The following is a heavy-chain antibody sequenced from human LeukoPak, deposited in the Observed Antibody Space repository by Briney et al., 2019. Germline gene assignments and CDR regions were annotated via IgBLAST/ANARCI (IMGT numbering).Heavy chain of an antibody. J-gene: IGHJ4*02. V-gene: IGHV1-69*05. CDR2: IIPIFGTA. D-gene: IGHD2-15*01. CDR1: GGTFSSYA. CDR3: ARAYCSGGSCRPYYFDY. Sequence: SVKVSCKASGGTFSSYAISWVRQAPGQGLEWMGGIIPIFGTANYAQKFQGRVTITTDESTSTAYMELSSLRSEDTAAYYCARAYCSGGSCRPYYFDYWGQGTLVTVSS.